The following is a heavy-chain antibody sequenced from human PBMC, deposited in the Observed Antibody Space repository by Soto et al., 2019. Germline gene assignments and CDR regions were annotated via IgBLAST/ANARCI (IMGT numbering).Heavy chain of an antibody. J-gene: IGHJ3*01. CDR2: IRSKANSFAT. D-gene: IGHD3-16*01. Sequence: PGGSLRLSCAASGFTFSGSAMHWVRQASGKGLEWVGRIRSKANSFATSYGASVKGRFTISRDDSKNTTFLQMNSLKTEDTALYFCTRQHYAPFVVFDFWGLGKMVTVS. V-gene: IGHV3-73*01. CDR3: TRQHYAPFVVFDF. CDR1: GFTFSGSA.